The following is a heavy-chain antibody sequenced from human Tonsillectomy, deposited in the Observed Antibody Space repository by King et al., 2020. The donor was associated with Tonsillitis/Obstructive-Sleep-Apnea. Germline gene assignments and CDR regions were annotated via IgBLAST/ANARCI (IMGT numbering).Heavy chain of an antibody. D-gene: IGHD2-8*01. J-gene: IGHJ4*02. CDR2: IKSKTDGGTA. Sequence: VQLVESGGGLVQPGGSLRLSCEASGFTLSNAWMTWVRQAPGKGREWGGRIKSKTDGGTADYAAPVKGRFTISRDDSKNTLHLQMNSLKTEDTAVYYCARMGLGTFDYWGQGTLVTVSS. CDR3: ARMGLGTFDY. V-gene: IGHV3-15*01. CDR1: GFTLSNAW.